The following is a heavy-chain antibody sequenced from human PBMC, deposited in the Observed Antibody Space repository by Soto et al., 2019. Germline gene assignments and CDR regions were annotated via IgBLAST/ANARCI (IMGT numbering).Heavy chain of an antibody. CDR3: TRGPRSTSTGTGAF. Sequence: EVQLVESGGGLVQPGRSLRLSCAASGFTFDDYAMHWVRQVPGKGLEWVSGINWNSGSIGYGDSVKGRFAISRDNAKNSLHLQMNSLSAEDTAFYYCTRGPRSTSTGTGAFWGQGTLVTVSS. J-gene: IGHJ4*02. D-gene: IGHD1-1*01. CDR2: INWNSGSI. V-gene: IGHV3-9*01. CDR1: GFTFDDYA.